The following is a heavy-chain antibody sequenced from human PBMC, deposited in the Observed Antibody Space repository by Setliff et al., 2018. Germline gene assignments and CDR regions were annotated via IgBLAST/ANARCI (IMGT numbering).Heavy chain of an antibody. D-gene: IGHD3-22*01. V-gene: IGHV4-61*02. CDR1: GGSISSGSYY. CDR3: ARGPVMIVATGYFDY. J-gene: IGHJ4*02. Sequence: SETLSLTCTVPGGSISSGSYYWSWIRQPAGKGLEWIGRIYTSGSTNYNPSLKSRVTISVDTSKNQFSLKLSSVTAADTAVYYCARGPVMIVATGYFDYWGQGTLVTVSS. CDR2: IYTSGST.